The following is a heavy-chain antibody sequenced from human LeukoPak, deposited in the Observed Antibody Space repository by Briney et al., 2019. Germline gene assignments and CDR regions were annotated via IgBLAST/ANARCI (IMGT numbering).Heavy chain of an antibody. CDR2: IYYSGST. J-gene: IGHJ5*02. V-gene: IGHV4-59*01. Sequence: PSETLSLTCTVSGGSISSYYWSWIRQPPGKGLEWIGYIYYSGSTNYNPSLKSRVTILLDTSENQISLKLSSVTAADTAVYYCARAGVYAYNWFDPWGQGTLVTVSS. CDR1: GGSISSYY. CDR3: ARAGVYAYNWFDP. D-gene: IGHD2/OR15-2a*01.